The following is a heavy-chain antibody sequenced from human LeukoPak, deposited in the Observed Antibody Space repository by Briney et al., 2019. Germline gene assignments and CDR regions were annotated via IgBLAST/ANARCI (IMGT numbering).Heavy chain of an antibody. CDR2: INHSGST. Sequence: SETLSLTCTVSGGSISTYYWSWIRQPPGKGLEWIGEINHSGSTNYNPSLKSRVTISVDTSKNQFSLKLSSVTAAGTAVYYCARGRYFYYGMDVWGQGTTVTVSS. CDR3: ARGRYFYYGMDV. J-gene: IGHJ6*02. CDR1: GGSISTYY. V-gene: IGHV4-34*01.